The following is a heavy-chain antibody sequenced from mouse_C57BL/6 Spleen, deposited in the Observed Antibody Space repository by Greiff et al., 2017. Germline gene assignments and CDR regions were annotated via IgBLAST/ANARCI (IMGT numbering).Heavy chain of an antibody. V-gene: IGHV1-22*01. Sequence: VQLKESGPELVKPGASVKMSCKASGYTFTDYNMHWVKQSHGKSLEWIGYINPNNGGTSYNQKFKGKATLTVNKSSSTAYMELRSLTSEDSAVYYCALITTASRYYAMDYWGQGTSVTVSS. CDR3: ALITTASRYYAMDY. CDR1: GYTFTDYN. J-gene: IGHJ4*01. CDR2: INPNNGGT. D-gene: IGHD1-2*01.